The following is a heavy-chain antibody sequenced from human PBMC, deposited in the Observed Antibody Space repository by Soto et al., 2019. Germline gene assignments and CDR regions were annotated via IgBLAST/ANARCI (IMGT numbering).Heavy chain of an antibody. Sequence: EVQLLESGGGLVQPGGSLRLSCAASGFTFSNYAMSWVRQAPGKGLEWVSAISGSGGSTYYADSVKGRFTISRDNSKNTLYLQMNSLRAEDTAVYYCAKVGYSSSSLGMDVWGQGTTVTVSS. J-gene: IGHJ6*02. CDR2: ISGSGGST. CDR1: GFTFSNYA. CDR3: AKVGYSSSSLGMDV. D-gene: IGHD6-13*01. V-gene: IGHV3-23*01.